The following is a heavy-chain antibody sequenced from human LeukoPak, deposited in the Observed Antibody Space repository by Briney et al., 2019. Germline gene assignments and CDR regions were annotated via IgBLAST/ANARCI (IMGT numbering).Heavy chain of an antibody. CDR3: ARDGAYSYTY. CDR1: GFNFNDYG. J-gene: IGHJ4*02. D-gene: IGHD5-18*01. CDR2: IWHDGNNK. V-gene: IGHV3-33*01. Sequence: GRSLRLSCAASGFNFNDYGMHWVRQAPGKGLEWVAIIWHDGNNKYYADSVRGRFTISRDNSKNTLYLEVNSLRVEDTAVYYCARDGAYSYTYWGQGTLVIVSS.